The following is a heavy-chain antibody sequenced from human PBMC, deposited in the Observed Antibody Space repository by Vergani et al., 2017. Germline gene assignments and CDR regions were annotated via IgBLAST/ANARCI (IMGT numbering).Heavy chain of an antibody. J-gene: IGHJ2*01. CDR3: ARGPQGGSGLYWYFDL. CDR2: IIPILGTA. D-gene: IGHD6-19*01. CDR1: GGTFSSYA. V-gene: IGHV1-69*11. Sequence: QVQLVQSGAEVKKPGSSVKVSCKASGGTFSSYAISWVRQAPGQGLEWMGRIIPILGTANYAQKFQGRVTITADESTSTAYMELSSLRSEDTALYHCARGPQGGSGLYWYFDLWGRGTLVTVSS.